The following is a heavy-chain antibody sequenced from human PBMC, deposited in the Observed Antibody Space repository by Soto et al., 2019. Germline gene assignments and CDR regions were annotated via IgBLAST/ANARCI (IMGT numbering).Heavy chain of an antibody. CDR2: IYYSGST. J-gene: IGHJ4*02. CDR3: ASSLGGATIDY. V-gene: IGHV4-59*12. CDR1: GGSISSYY. Sequence: SETLSLTCTVSGGSISSYYWSWIRQPPGKGLEWIGYIYYSGSTNYNPSLKSRVTISVDTSKNQFSLKLSSVTAADTAVYYCASSLGGATIDYWGQGTLVTVSS. D-gene: IGHD1-26*01.